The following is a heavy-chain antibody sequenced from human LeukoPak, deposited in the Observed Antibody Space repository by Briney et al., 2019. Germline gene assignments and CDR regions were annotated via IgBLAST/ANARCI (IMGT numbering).Heavy chain of an antibody. J-gene: IGHJ6*02. CDR2: ISSSSSTI. CDR3: ASSPGGDTAMVSYYYYGMDV. D-gene: IGHD5-18*01. V-gene: IGHV3-48*04. Sequence: GGSLRLSCAASGFTFSSYSMNWVRQAPGKGLEWVSYISSSSSTIYYADSVKGRFTISRDNAKNSLYLQMNSLRAEDTAVYYCASSPGGDTAMVSYYYYGMDVWGQGTTVTVSS. CDR1: GFTFSSYS.